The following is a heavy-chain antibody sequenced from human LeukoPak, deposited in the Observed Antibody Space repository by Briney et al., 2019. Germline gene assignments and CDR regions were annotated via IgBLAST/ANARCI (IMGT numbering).Heavy chain of an antibody. CDR1: GYSISSGYY. CDR2: MYHSGGT. V-gene: IGHV4-38-2*02. Sequence: SETLSLTCTVSGYSISSGYYWGWIRQPPGKGLEWIGSMYHSGGTYYNPSLKSRVIISVDTSKNQCSLNLRSVTAADTAVYYCARVAVVPAAYYYMDVWGKGTTVTVSS. D-gene: IGHD2-2*01. J-gene: IGHJ6*03. CDR3: ARVAVVPAAYYYMDV.